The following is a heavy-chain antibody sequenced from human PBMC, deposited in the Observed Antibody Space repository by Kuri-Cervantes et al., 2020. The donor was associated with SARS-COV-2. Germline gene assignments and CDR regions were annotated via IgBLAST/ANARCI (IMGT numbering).Heavy chain of an antibody. V-gene: IGHV4-34*01. J-gene: IGHJ4*02. D-gene: IGHD6-6*01. Sequence: SETLSLTCAVYGGSFSGYYWSWIRQPPGKGLEWIGEINHSGSTNYNPSLKSRVTISLDTSKNQFSLKLTSVTAADTAVYYCAREVSSEQLVAFDYWGQGTLVTVSS. CDR1: GGSFSGYY. CDR2: INHSGST. CDR3: AREVSSEQLVAFDY.